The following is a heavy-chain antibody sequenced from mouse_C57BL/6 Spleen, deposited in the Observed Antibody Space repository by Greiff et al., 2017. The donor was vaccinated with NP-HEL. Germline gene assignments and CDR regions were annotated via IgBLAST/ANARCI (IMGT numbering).Heavy chain of an antibody. Sequence: QVQLKQSGAELAKPGASVKLSCKASGYTFTSYWMHWVNQRPGQGLEWIGYINPSSGYTKYNQKFKDKATLTADKSSSTAYMQLSSLTYEDSAVYYCARSDYGSYYAMDYWGQGTSVTVSS. V-gene: IGHV1-7*01. CDR1: GYTFTSYW. CDR2: INPSSGYT. J-gene: IGHJ4*01. CDR3: ARSDYGSYYAMDY. D-gene: IGHD1-1*01.